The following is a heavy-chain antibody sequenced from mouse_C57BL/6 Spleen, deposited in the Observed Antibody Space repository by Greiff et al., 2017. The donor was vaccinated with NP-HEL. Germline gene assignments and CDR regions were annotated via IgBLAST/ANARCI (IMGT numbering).Heavy chain of an antibody. V-gene: IGHV1-59*01. Sequence: QVQLQQPGAELVRPGTSVKLSCKASGYTFTSYWMHWVKQRPGQGLEWIGVIDPSDSYTNYNQKFKGKATLTVDTSSSTAYMQLSSLTSEDSAVYYCARRSSNRYFDYWGQGTTLTVSS. D-gene: IGHD2-14*01. CDR1: GYTFTSYW. CDR2: IDPSDSYT. J-gene: IGHJ2*01. CDR3: ARRSSNRYFDY.